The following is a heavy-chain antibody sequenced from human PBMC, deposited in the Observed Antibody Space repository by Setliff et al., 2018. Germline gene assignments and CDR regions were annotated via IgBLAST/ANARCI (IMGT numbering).Heavy chain of an antibody. D-gene: IGHD1-1*01. CDR3: ARDSVTLGQLERRGGFRYYDMDV. V-gene: IGHV1-69*06. CDR2: ITPIFETA. J-gene: IGHJ6*02. Sequence: KVSCKASGGTLSGYAFSWVRQAPGQGLEWVGGITPIFETAHYAQKFQDRVTITADKSTSTVYMELNSLISEDTAVYLCARDSVTLGQLERRGGFRYYDMDVWGQGTTVTVSS. CDR1: GGTLSGYA.